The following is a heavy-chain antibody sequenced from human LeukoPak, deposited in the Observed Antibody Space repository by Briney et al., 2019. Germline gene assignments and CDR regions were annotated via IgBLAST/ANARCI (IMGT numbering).Heavy chain of an antibody. V-gene: IGHV4-59*01. CDR1: GGSISSYY. D-gene: IGHD3-3*01. CDR3: ARGVPEYYDFWSGYFYYFDY. Sequence: NPSETLSLTCTVSGGSISSYYWSWIRRPPGKGLEWIGYIYYSGSTNYNPSLKSRVTIPVDTSKNQFSLKLTSVTAADTAVYYCARGVPEYYDFWSGYFYYFDYWGQGTLVTVSS. J-gene: IGHJ4*02. CDR2: IYYSGST.